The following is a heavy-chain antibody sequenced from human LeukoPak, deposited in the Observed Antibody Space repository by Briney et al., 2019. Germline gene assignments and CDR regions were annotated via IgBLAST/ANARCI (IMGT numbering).Heavy chain of an antibody. CDR2: ISYDGTNK. J-gene: IGHJ4*02. CDR3: AKDDRGNEAPFDY. Sequence: PGGSLRLSCAASGFTFGSYAMNWVRQAPGKGLEWVAVISYDGTNKYYADSVKGRFTISRDNSKNTLHLQMNSLRAEDTAVYYCAKDDRGNEAPFDYWGQGTLVTVSS. CDR1: GFTFGSYA. V-gene: IGHV3-30*18.